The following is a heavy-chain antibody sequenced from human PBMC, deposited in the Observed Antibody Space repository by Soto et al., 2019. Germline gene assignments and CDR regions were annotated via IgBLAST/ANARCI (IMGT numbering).Heavy chain of an antibody. Sequence: SDTLSLTCTVSGGSISSYYWSWIRQPAGKGLEWIGRIYTSGSTNYNPSLKSRVTMSVDTSKNQFSLKLSSVTAADTAVYYCARGGYSGYISDAFDIWGQGTMVTVSS. V-gene: IGHV4-4*07. CDR2: IYTSGST. CDR3: ARGGYSGYISDAFDI. D-gene: IGHD5-12*01. J-gene: IGHJ3*02. CDR1: GGSISSYY.